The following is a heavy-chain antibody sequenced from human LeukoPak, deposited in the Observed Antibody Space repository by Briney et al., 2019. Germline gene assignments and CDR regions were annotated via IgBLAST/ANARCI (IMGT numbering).Heavy chain of an antibody. J-gene: IGHJ5*02. CDR1: GFTFSSYG. Sequence: PGRSLRLSCAASGFTFSSYGMHWVRQAPGKGLEWVAVISYDGSNKYYADSVKGRFTISRDNSKNTLYLQMNSLRAEDTAVYYCARESMFYYDSSGPLVWFDPWGQGTLVTVSS. D-gene: IGHD3-22*01. CDR3: ARESMFYYDSSGPLVWFDP. CDR2: ISYDGSNK. V-gene: IGHV3-30*03.